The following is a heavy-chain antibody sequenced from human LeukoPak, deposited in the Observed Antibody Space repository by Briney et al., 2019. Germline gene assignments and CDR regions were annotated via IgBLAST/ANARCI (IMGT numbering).Heavy chain of an antibody. CDR3: ARGTYSSSLGWFDP. D-gene: IGHD6-6*01. V-gene: IGHV1-3*01. CDR2: INAGKGNT. J-gene: IGHJ5*02. CDR1: GYTFTSYA. Sequence: ASVKVSCKASGYTFTSYAMHWVRQAPGQRLEWMGWINAGKGNTKYSQKFQGRVTITRDTSASTAYMELSSLRSEDTAVYYCARGTYSSSLGWFDPWGQGTLVTVSS.